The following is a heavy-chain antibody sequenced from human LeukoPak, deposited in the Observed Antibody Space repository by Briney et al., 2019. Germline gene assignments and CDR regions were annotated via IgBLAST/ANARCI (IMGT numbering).Heavy chain of an antibody. J-gene: IGHJ4*02. V-gene: IGHV3-74*01. D-gene: IGHD3-3*01. CDR2: INSDGSST. CDR3: ASIFGVVIPPGFFDY. CDR1: GFTFSSYW. Sequence: PGGSLRLSCAASGFTFSSYWMHWVRQAPGKGLVWVSRINSDGSSTSYADSVKGRFTISRDNAKNTLYLQMNSLRAEDTAVYYCASIFGVVIPPGFFDYWGQGTLVTVSS.